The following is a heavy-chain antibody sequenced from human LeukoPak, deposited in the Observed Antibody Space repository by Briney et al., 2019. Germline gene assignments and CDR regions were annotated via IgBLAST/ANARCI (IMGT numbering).Heavy chain of an antibody. J-gene: IGHJ3*02. CDR1: GGSISSSNHV. CDR3: ARVGHDYYGSGSSAIDI. V-gene: IGHV4-39*02. Sequence: SETLSLTCSVSGGSISSSNHVWGWIRQPPGKGLEWIGAISYTGNTYYNPSLKSRVSLSVDTSQNQFSLKVDSVTAADMAVYSCARVGHDYYGSGSSAIDIWGQGTMVTVSS. CDR2: ISYTGNT. D-gene: IGHD3-10*01.